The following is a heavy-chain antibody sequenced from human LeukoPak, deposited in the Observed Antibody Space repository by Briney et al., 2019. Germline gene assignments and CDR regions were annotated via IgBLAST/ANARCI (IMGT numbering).Heavy chain of an antibody. J-gene: IGHJ6*03. V-gene: IGHV1-69*05. CDR1: GGTFSSYA. Sequence: ASVKVSCKASGGTFSSYAISWVRQAPGQGLEWMGGIIPIFGTANYAQKFQGRVTITTDESTSTAYMELSSLRSEDTAVYYCAGRIVGATTAAYYYYMDVWGKGTTVTVSS. CDR2: IIPIFGTA. D-gene: IGHD1-26*01. CDR3: AGRIVGATTAAYYYYMDV.